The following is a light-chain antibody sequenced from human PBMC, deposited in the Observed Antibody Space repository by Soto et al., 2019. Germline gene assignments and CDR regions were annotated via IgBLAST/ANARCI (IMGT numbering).Light chain of an antibody. V-gene: IGLV2-14*01. CDR1: SSDVGGYNY. CDR2: EVS. Sequence: QSALTQPASVSGSPGQSITISCTGTSSDVGGYNYVSWYQQHPGKAPKPMIYEVSNRPSGVSNRFSGSKSGNTASLTMSGLQAEDEADYYCSAYTTSSTYVFGTGTKVTVL. J-gene: IGLJ1*01. CDR3: SAYTTSSTYV.